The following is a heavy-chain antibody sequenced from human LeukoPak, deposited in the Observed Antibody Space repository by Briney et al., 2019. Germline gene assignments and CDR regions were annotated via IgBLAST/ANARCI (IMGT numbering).Heavy chain of an antibody. Sequence: GESLKISCQGSGYSFSSYWIAWERQMPGKGLEWMGIIYPGDSDTRYSPSFQGQVTISADKSIDTAYLHWNSLEASDTAMYYCARTASIAAAGSGSDYWGQGTLVTVSS. J-gene: IGHJ4*02. CDR1: GYSFSSYW. D-gene: IGHD6-13*01. V-gene: IGHV5-51*01. CDR2: IYPGDSDT. CDR3: ARTASIAAAGSGSDY.